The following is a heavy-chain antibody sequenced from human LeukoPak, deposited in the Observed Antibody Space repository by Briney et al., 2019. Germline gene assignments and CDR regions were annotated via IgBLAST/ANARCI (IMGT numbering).Heavy chain of an antibody. J-gene: IGHJ3*01. D-gene: IGHD1-14*01. V-gene: IGHV3-7*03. CDR3: ARGTYNTSPPDL. Sequence: GGSLRLSCEGSAFIFSGHWMNWVRQTPGKGLEWVASIKEDGSERQYVDSVKGRFSISRDNTKGSLFLQLNSLRAEDTAVYYCARGTYNTSPPDLWGQGTMVTVSS. CDR2: IKEDGSER. CDR1: AFIFSGHW.